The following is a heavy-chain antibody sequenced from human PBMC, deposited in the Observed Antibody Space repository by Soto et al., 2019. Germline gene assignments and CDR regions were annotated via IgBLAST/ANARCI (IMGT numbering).Heavy chain of an antibody. CDR3: ARERLVPYGYGKDV. D-gene: IGHD2-2*01. CDR2: IWFDGSKK. V-gene: IGHV3-33*01. J-gene: IGHJ6*02. Sequence: QMQLVESGGGVVQPGRALRRSCAASGFTFRSYGIHWVRQAPGKGLEWVALIWFDGSKKYYVDSVKGRFAVSRDNSKNTLYPQMNSLRVEDTAVYYCARERLVPYGYGKDVWGQGTTVTVSS. CDR1: GFTFRSYG.